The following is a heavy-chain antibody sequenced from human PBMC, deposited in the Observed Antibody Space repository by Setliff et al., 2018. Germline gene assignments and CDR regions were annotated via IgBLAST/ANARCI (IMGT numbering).Heavy chain of an antibody. J-gene: IGHJ4*02. CDR2: IYSSGST. Sequence: SETLSLTCTVSGGSISSGDYYWSWIRQPPGKGLEWIGYIYSSGSTYYNPSLKSRLTLSRDTSKNQVSLKLNSVTATDTAVYYCARDLGHGGDSDYWGQGILVTVSS. CDR3: ARDLGHGGDSDY. D-gene: IGHD2-21*02. CDR1: GGSISSGDYY. V-gene: IGHV4-30-4*08.